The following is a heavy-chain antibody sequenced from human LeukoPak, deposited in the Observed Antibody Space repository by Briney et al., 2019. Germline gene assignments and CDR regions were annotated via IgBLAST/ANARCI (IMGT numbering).Heavy chain of an antibody. Sequence: SETLSLTCTVSGGSISSYYWSWIRQPPGKGLEWIGYIYYSGSTNYNPSLKSRVTISVDTSKNQFSLKLSSVTAADTAVYYCARVLCSGGSCYRGADAFDIWGQGTMVTVSS. CDR2: IYYSGST. V-gene: IGHV4-59*12. D-gene: IGHD2-15*01. J-gene: IGHJ3*02. CDR3: ARVLCSGGSCYRGADAFDI. CDR1: GGSISSYY.